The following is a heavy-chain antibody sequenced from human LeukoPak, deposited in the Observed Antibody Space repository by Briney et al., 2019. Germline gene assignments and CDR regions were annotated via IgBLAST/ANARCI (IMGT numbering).Heavy chain of an antibody. CDR2: IYYSGST. V-gene: IGHV4-59*01. CDR3: AREVVGATSWFDP. J-gene: IGHJ5*02. CDR1: GGSISSYC. Sequence: SETLSLTCTVSGGSISSYCWSWIRQPPGKGLEWIGYIYYSGSTNYNPSLKSRVTISVDTSKNQFSLKLSSVTAADTAVYYCAREVVGATSWFDPWGQGTLVPVSS. D-gene: IGHD1-26*01.